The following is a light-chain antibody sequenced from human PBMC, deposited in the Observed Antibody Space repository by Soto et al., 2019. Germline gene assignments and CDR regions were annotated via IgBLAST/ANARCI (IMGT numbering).Light chain of an antibody. CDR1: QGISNY. CDR2: DAT. V-gene: IGKV1-27*01. CDR3: QEYNNVLFT. J-gene: IGKJ3*01. Sequence: DIQMTQSPSSLSASVGDRVTITCRARQGISNYLAWYQQKPGKVPKLLIYDATALQSGVPSRFSGSASGTDFTITISSLQPEDIATYYCQEYNNVLFTFGPGTKVEIK.